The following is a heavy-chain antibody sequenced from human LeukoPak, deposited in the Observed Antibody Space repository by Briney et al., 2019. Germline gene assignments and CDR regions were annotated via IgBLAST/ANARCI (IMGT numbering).Heavy chain of an antibody. CDR2: ISGSGDNT. D-gene: IGHD3-10*01. V-gene: IGHV3-23*01. Sequence: GGSLRLSCAGSGFTFSSYAMSWVRQAPGKGLEWVSGISGSGDNTYYADSVKGRFTISGDNSKNTLYLQMNSLRAEDTAVYYCAKGMVRGVILKGFDYWGQGTLVTVSS. J-gene: IGHJ4*02. CDR3: AKGMVRGVILKGFDY. CDR1: GFTFSSYA.